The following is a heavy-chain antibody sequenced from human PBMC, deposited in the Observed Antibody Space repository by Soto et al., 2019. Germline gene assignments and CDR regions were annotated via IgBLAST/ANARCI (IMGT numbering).Heavy chain of an antibody. CDR2: ISSRSYTI. CDR1: GFSFSTYS. D-gene: IGHD6-6*01. CDR3: AREGSSSDNGMDL. Sequence: EVQLVESGGGLVQPGGSLRLSCAASGFSFSTYSMNWVRQAPGKGLEWVSYISSRSYTIYYVDSVKGRFTISRDNAKNSLYLQMHSPSDEETAVYYCAREGSSSDNGMDLWGQGTTVTVSS. J-gene: IGHJ6*02. V-gene: IGHV3-48*02.